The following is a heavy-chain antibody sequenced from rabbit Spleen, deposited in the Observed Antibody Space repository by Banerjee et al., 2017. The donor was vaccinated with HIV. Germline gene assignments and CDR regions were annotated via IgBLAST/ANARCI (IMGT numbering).Heavy chain of an antibody. D-gene: IGHD1-1*01. CDR3: ARDRDGSGGYGFDL. J-gene: IGHJ4*01. CDR1: GFSFNSGYD. V-gene: IGHV1S45*01. CDR2: IYAGSSGNT. Sequence: QEQLEESGGGLVKPGASLTLTCKASGFSFNSGYDMCWVRQAPGKGLEWIACIYAGSSGNTYSATWAKGRFTISKTSSTTVTLQMTSLTVADTATYFCARDRDGSGGYGFDLWGPGTLVTVS.